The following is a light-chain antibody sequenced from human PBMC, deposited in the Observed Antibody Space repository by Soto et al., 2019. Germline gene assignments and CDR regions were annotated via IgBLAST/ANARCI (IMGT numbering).Light chain of an antibody. V-gene: IGKV3-20*01. CDR1: QSITNNY. CDR3: QHYGSSPRT. J-gene: IGKJ1*01. CDR2: GAS. Sequence: EIVLTQSPGTLSFSPGERATLSCRASQSITNNYLAWYQQKAGQVPRLLLYGASTRPTGIPDRFSGSGSGTDFTLTITRLEPDDFAVYYCQHYGSSPRTFGRGTKVDIK.